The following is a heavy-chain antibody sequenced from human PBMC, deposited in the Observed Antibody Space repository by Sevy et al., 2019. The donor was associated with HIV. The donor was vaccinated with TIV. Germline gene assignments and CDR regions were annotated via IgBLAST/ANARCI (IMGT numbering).Heavy chain of an antibody. CDR3: AKPLTTGTTGVGY. V-gene: IGHV3-43*01. CDR1: GFTFDDYT. Sequence: GESLKISCAASGFTFDDYTMHWVRQAPGKGLEWVSLISWDGGSTYYADSVKGRFTISRDNSKNSLYLQMNSLRTEDTALYYCAKPLTTGTTGVGYWGQGTLVTVSS. J-gene: IGHJ4*02. CDR2: ISWDGGST. D-gene: IGHD1-1*01.